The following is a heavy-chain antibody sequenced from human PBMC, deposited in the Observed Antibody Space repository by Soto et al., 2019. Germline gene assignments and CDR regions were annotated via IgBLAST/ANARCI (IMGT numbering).Heavy chain of an antibody. CDR2: IYYSGST. CDR3: ARTTVTGLVAFDI. Sequence: PSETLFLTCTVSGGSISSSSYYWGWIRQPPGKGLEWIGSIYYSGSTYYNPSLKSRVTISVDTSKNQFSLKLSSVTAADTAVYYCARTTVTGLVAFDIWGQGTMVTVSS. J-gene: IGHJ3*02. V-gene: IGHV4-39*01. D-gene: IGHD4-17*01. CDR1: GGSISSSSYY.